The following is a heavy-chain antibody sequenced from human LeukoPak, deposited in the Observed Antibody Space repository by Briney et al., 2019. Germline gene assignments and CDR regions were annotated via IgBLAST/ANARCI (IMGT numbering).Heavy chain of an antibody. CDR2: IKQDGSEK. Sequence: GGSLRLSCAASGFTFSSYAMNWVRQAPGKGLEWVANIKQDGSEKYYVDSVKGRFTISRDNAKNSLYLQMNSLRAEDTAVYYCARAGSGSYIGDFDYWGQGTLVTVSS. D-gene: IGHD1-26*01. CDR3: ARAGSGSYIGDFDY. CDR1: GFTFSSYA. V-gene: IGHV3-7*03. J-gene: IGHJ4*02.